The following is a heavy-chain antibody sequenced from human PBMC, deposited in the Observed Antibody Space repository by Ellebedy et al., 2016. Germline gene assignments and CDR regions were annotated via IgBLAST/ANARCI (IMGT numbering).Heavy chain of an antibody. J-gene: IGHJ3*02. CDR3: ARDGWADYDILGGDGAFDI. V-gene: IGHV1-18*01. Sequence: ASVKVSXXASGYTFTSYGISWVRQAPGQGLEWMGWISAYNGNTNYAQKLQGRVTMTTDTSTSTAYMELRSLRSDDTAVYYCARDGWADYDILGGDGAFDIWGQGTMVTVSS. CDR1: GYTFTSYG. D-gene: IGHD3-9*01. CDR2: ISAYNGNT.